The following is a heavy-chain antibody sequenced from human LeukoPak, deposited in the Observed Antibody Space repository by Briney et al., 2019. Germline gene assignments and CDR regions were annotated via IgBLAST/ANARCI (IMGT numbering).Heavy chain of an antibody. CDR3: ERCVGVTYFFFDL. D-gene: IGHD3-9*01. V-gene: IGHV1-18*01. J-gene: IGHJ4*02. Sequence: GASVKVSCRASGYPFTRYGISWVRQAPGQGLEWVGWISGSNGNTKYTLKFQGRVTMTADTSTGTAYMDLTNLRFDDTAVYFCERCVGVTYFFFDLWGQGTLVTVSS. CDR1: GYPFTRYG. CDR2: ISGSNGNT.